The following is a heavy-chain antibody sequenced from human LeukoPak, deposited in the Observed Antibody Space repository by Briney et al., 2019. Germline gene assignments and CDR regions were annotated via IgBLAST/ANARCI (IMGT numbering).Heavy chain of an antibody. Sequence: SQTLSLTCAISGDSVSSNSATWNWIRQSPSRGLEWLGRTYYRSKWYNDYAVSVKSRITINPDTSKNQFSLQLDSMTPGDTAVYYCARGSDETWGAFDYWGQGTLVTVSS. CDR2: TYYRSKWYN. J-gene: IGHJ4*02. V-gene: IGHV6-1*01. D-gene: IGHD7-27*01. CDR1: GDSVSSNSAT. CDR3: ARGSDETWGAFDY.